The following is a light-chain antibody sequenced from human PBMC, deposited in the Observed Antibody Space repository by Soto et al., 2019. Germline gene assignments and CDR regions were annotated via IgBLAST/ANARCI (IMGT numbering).Light chain of an antibody. J-gene: IGKJ1*01. CDR1: QSISAW. CDR3: QHYNSYSEA. V-gene: IGKV1-5*03. Sequence: DIQMTQSPSTLSASVGDRVSINCRASQSISAWLAWYQQKPGKAPRLLIHKASSLQSGVPSRFSGSGSGTEFTLTISSLQPDDFATYYCQHYNSYSEAFGQGTKVDIK. CDR2: KAS.